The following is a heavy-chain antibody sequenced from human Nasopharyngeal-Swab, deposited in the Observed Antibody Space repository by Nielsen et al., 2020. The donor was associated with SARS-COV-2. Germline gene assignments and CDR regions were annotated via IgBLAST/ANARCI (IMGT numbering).Heavy chain of an antibody. J-gene: IGHJ4*02. Sequence: SCAASGFVFSKYAMSWVRQAPGKGLEWVSAISANGDITNYADSVKGRFITSRDNSKNSLYLQLNSLRAEDTAVYYCAKDIYSFGPYFDYWGQGTVVTVSS. CDR2: ISANGDIT. D-gene: IGHD5-18*01. CDR1: GFVFSKYA. CDR3: AKDIYSFGPYFDY. V-gene: IGHV3-23*01.